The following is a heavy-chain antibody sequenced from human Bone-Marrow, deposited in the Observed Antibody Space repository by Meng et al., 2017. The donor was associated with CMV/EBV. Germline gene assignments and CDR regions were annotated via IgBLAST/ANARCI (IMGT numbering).Heavy chain of an antibody. Sequence: GSLRLSCTVSGGSISSYYWSWIRQPPGKGLEWIGSIYYSGSTYYNPSLKSRVTISVDTSKNQFSLKLSSVTAADTAVYYCLELDFDYWGQGKLVTVSS. V-gene: IGHV4-39*07. CDR2: IYYSGST. J-gene: IGHJ4*02. CDR1: GGSISSYY. D-gene: IGHD1-7*01. CDR3: LELDFDY.